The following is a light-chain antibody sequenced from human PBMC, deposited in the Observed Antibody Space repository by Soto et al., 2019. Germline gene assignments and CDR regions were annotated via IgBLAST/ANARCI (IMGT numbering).Light chain of an antibody. V-gene: IGLV2-8*01. CDR1: SSDVGGYDF. J-gene: IGLJ2*01. CDR3: CSYGGSNNLI. Sequence: QSVLTQPPSASGSPGQSVTISCTGTSSDVGGYDFVSWYQHHPGKAPKLLIYDVSRRPSGVPDRFSGSKSGNTASLTVSGLQAEDEAFYSCCSYGGSNNLIFGGGTKLTVL. CDR2: DVS.